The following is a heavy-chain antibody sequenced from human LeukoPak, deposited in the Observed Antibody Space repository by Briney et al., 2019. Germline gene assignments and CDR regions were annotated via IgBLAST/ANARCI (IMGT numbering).Heavy chain of an antibody. D-gene: IGHD4-17*01. J-gene: IGHJ3*02. CDR3: ARDAQTDYGDYVSAFDI. CDR1: GFTFSSYS. Sequence: HSGGSLRLSCAASGFTFSSYSMNWVRQAPGKGLEWVSYISSSSSTIYYADSVKGRFTISRDNAKNSLYLQMNSPRDEDTAVYYCARDAQTDYGDYVSAFDIWGQGTMVTVSS. V-gene: IGHV3-48*02. CDR2: ISSSSSTI.